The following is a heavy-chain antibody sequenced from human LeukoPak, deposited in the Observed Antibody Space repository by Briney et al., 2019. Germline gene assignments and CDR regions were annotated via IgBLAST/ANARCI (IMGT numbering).Heavy chain of an antibody. CDR2: ISAYNGST. CDR3: ARDWMVL. J-gene: IGHJ4*02. CDR1: GYTFTSYG. D-gene: IGHD2-2*03. V-gene: IGHV1-18*01. Sequence: ASVKVSCKASGYTFTSYGISWVRQAPGQGLEWMGWISAYNGSTNYAQKLQGRVTMTRDTSTSTVYMELSSLRSEDTAVYYCARDWMVLWGQGTLVTVSS.